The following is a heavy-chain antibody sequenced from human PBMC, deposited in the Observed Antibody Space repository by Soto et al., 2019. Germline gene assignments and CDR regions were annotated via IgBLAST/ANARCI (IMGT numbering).Heavy chain of an antibody. V-gene: IGHV4-59*01. CDR1: GGSISSYY. CDR2: IYYSGST. CDR3: AREGRHGDYVDY. J-gene: IGHJ4*02. D-gene: IGHD4-17*01. Sequence: PSETLSLTCTVSGGSISSYYWSWIRQPPGKGLEWIGYIYYSGSTNYNPSLKSRVTISVDTSKNQFSLKLSSVTAADTAVYYCAREGRHGDYVDYWGQGTLVTVSS.